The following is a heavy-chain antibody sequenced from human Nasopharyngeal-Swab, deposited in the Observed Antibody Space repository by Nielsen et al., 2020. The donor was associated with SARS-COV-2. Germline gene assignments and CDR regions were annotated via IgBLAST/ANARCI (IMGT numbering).Heavy chain of an antibody. Sequence: VRQAPGKGLEWVAVISYDGSNKYYADSVKGRFTISRDNSKNTLYLQMNSLRAEDTAVYYCAKDIGQIAVAGPGRFDPWGQGTLVTVSS. CDR2: ISYDGSNK. J-gene: IGHJ5*02. D-gene: IGHD6-19*01. V-gene: IGHV3-30*18. CDR3: AKDIGQIAVAGPGRFDP.